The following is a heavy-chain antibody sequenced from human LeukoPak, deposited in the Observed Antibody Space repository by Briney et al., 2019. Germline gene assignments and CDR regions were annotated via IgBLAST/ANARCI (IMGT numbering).Heavy chain of an antibody. CDR1: EFTFSNYW. CDR2: IKQDGSEK. V-gene: IGHV3-7*01. Sequence: GGSLRLSCVVSEFTFSNYWMGWVRQAPGKGLEWVASIKQDGSEKYYLDSVKGRFTTSRDNAENSVYLQMNSLRAEDTAVYYCARDLKGQYQDAFDIWGQGTMVTVSS. D-gene: IGHD2-2*01. J-gene: IGHJ3*02. CDR3: ARDLKGQYQDAFDI.